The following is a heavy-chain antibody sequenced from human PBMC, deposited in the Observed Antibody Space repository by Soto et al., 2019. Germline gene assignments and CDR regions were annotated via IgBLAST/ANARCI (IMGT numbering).Heavy chain of an antibody. Sequence: GWALRLSCEASGFTFSRFSMNWFRQVPGKGLAWVASISSGSSDTWYADSVKGRFIIYRDNAQNSLFLQMNTLRPEDTAMYYCARVAYWGPGTQVTVSS. J-gene: IGHJ4*02. CDR1: GFTFSRFS. V-gene: IGHV3-21*01. CDR3: ARVAY. CDR2: ISSGSSDT.